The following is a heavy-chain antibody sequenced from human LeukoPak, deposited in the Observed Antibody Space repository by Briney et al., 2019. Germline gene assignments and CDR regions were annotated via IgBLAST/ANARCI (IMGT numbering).Heavy chain of an antibody. CDR2: INPSGGST. D-gene: IGHD2-2*01. CDR3: ARGGYATGYFDY. CDR1: GYIFTSYY. V-gene: IGHV1-46*01. J-gene: IGHJ4*02. Sequence: ASVKVSCKASGYIFTSYYMHWVRQAPGQGLECMGIINPSGGSTSYAQKFQGRVTMTRDMSTSTVYMELSSLRSEDTAVYYCARGGYATGYFDYWGQGTLVTVSS.